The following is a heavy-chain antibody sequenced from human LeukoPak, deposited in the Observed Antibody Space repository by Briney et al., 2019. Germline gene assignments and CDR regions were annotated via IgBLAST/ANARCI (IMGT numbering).Heavy chain of an antibody. V-gene: IGHV5-51*01. D-gene: IGHD6-13*01. CDR2: IYPGDFVT. CDR3: ARLYSRSWQIDY. J-gene: IGHJ4*02. CDR1: GYSFTTYW. Sequence: GQPLKISCKASGYSFTTYWIGWVGQMPGNGLEWMGSIYPGDFVTRYRPSFQGQGTISADQSISPASLQWRSRDVSTTPMNTCARLYSRSWQIDYWGQGTLVTVSS.